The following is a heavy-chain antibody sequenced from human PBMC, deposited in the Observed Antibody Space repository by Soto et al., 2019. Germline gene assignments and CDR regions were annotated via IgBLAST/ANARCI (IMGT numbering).Heavy chain of an antibody. CDR1: GYTFTSYY. Sequence: GASVKVSCKASGYTFTSYYMHWVRQAPGQGLEWMGIINPSGGSTSYAQKFQGRVTMTRDTSTSTVYMELSSLRSEDTAVYYCARGAECSGGSCYSGFDPWGQGTLVTVSS. D-gene: IGHD2-15*01. J-gene: IGHJ5*02. CDR3: ARGAECSGGSCYSGFDP. CDR2: INPSGGST. V-gene: IGHV1-46*03.